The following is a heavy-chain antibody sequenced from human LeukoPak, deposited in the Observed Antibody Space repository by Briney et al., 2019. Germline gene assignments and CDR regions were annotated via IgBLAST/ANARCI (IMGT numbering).Heavy chain of an antibody. V-gene: IGHV3-30*18. CDR3: AKAMEKNFDY. CDR1: GFTFSNYG. CDR2: ISDDGTRK. D-gene: IGHD1-1*01. J-gene: IGHJ4*02. Sequence: GMSLRLSCAASGFTFSNYGFHWVRQAPGKGLEWVAVISDDGTRKKYADSVKGRFTISRDSFKNTLYLQMDSLRADDTAVYYCAKAMEKNFDYWGQGTLVTVSS.